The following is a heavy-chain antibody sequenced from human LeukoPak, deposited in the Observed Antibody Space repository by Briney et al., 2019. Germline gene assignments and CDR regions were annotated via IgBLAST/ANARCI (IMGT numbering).Heavy chain of an antibody. V-gene: IGHV1-69*13. J-gene: IGHJ4*02. CDR1: GGTFSSYA. CDR3: ARRTFLSDSSGYCLDY. Sequence: ASVKVSCKASGGTFSSYAISWVRQAPGQGLEWMGGIVPIFGTANYAQKFQGRVTVTADESTSTAYMELSSLRSEDTAVYYCARRTFLSDSSGYCLDYWGQGTLVTVSS. CDR2: IVPIFGTA. D-gene: IGHD3-22*01.